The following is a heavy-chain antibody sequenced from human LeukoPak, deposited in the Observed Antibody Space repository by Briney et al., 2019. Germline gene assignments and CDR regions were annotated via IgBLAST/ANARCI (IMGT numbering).Heavy chain of an antibody. CDR1: GYTFTSYA. J-gene: IGHJ6*02. CDR3: ARGPVLRFLEWLFSSGMDV. V-gene: IGHV1-3*01. CDR2: INAGNGNT. D-gene: IGHD3-3*01. Sequence: ASVKVSCKASGYTFTSYAMHWVRQAPGQRLEWMGWINAGNGNTKYSQKFQGRVTITRDTSASTACMELSSLRSEDTAVYYCARGPVLRFLEWLFSSGMDVWGQGTTVTVSS.